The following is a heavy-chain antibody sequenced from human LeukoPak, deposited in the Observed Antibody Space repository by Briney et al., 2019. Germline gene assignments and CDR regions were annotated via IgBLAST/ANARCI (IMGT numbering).Heavy chain of an antibody. CDR1: GFTFSSYA. Sequence: GGSLRLSCAASGFTFSSYAMSWVRQAPGKGLEWVSAISGSGGSTYYADPVKGRFTISRDNSKNTLYLQMNSLRAEDTAVYYCAKTPRAAAGSRYLDYWGQGTLVTVSS. CDR3: AKTPRAAAGSRYLDY. D-gene: IGHD6-13*01. CDR2: ISGSGGST. J-gene: IGHJ4*02. V-gene: IGHV3-23*01.